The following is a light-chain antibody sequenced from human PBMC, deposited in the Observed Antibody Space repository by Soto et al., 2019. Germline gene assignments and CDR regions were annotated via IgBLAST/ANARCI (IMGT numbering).Light chain of an antibody. CDR2: GAS. J-gene: IGKJ5*01. CDR3: QQYRSSLIT. Sequence: EIVLTQSPGTLSLCPWERATLSCRASQSVSSSYLAWYQQKPVQAPRLLIYGASNRASGIPDRFGGRGCGTDFTLTTSRLEPEDFAMYYCQQYRSSLITFGQGTRLEIK. CDR1: QSVSSSY. V-gene: IGKV3-20*01.